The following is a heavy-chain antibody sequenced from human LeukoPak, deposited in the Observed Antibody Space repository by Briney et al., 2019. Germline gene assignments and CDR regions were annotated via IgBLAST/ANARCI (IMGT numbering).Heavy chain of an antibody. CDR3: ARMLDMGPYYYRSNWFAP. Sequence: SETLSLTCTVSGGSISSSSYYWGWIRQPPGKGLEWIGSIYYSGSTYYNPSLKSRVTISVDTSKNQFSLKLSSVTAADTAVYYCARMLDMGPYYYRSNWFAPWGQGTLVTVSS. J-gene: IGHJ5*02. CDR1: GGSISSSSYY. V-gene: IGHV4-39*07. CDR2: IYYSGST. D-gene: IGHD3-10*01.